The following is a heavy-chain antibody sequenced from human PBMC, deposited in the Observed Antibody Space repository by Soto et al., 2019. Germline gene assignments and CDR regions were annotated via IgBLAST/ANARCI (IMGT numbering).Heavy chain of an antibody. D-gene: IGHD2-15*01. Sequence: PGGSLRLSCAASGLSFDDYAMHWVRQAPGKGLEWVSGISWNSGNIGYADSVKGRFTISRDNAKNSLYLQMNSLRAEDTAVYYCAKVREVAAMDIWGQGTMVTVSS. CDR2: ISWNSGNI. CDR1: GLSFDDYA. CDR3: AKVREVAAMDI. J-gene: IGHJ3*02. V-gene: IGHV3-9*01.